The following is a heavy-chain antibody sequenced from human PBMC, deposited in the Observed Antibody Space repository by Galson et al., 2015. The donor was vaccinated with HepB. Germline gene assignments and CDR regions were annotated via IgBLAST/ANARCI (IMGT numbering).Heavy chain of an antibody. J-gene: IGHJ4*02. CDR3: ARTYYYDSSGSLPFDY. V-gene: IGHV2-70*01. CDR1: GFSLSTSGMC. D-gene: IGHD3-22*01. CDR2: IDWGDDR. Sequence: PALVKPTPTLTLTCTFSGFSLSTSGMCVSWIRQPPGKALEWLALIDWGDDRFYSTSLKTRLTISRDSSKNQVVLTMTNMDPVDTATYYCARTYYYDSSGSLPFDYWGQGTLVTVSS.